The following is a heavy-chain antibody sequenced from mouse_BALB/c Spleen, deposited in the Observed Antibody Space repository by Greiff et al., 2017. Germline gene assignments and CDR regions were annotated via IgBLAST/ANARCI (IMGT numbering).Heavy chain of an antibody. CDR1: GYTFTSYT. CDR2: INPSSGYT. CDR3: ARDRRYDEGDY. V-gene: IGHV1-4*01. Sequence: VMLVESGAELARPGASVKMSCKASGYTFTSYTMHWVKQRPGQGLEWIGYINPSSGYTNYNQKFKDKATLTADKSSSTAYMQLSSLTSEDSAVYYCARDRRYDEGDYWGQGTSVTVSS. J-gene: IGHJ4*01. D-gene: IGHD2-14*01.